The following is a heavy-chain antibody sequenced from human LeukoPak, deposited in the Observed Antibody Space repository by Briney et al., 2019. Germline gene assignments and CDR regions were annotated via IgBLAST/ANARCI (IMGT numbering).Heavy chain of an antibody. V-gene: IGHV4-39*07. J-gene: IGHJ6*03. D-gene: IGHD6-19*01. CDR2: ISYSGSP. CDR1: GGSISSSSYY. CDR3: ARDERQYSSQVNYYFYMDV. Sequence: SETLSLTCTVSGGSISSSSYYWVWIRPPPGKGLEWIGSISYSGSPSYKPSLKSRLSISLDTSKNQFSLNLTSVTAADAAVYYCARDERQYSSQVNYYFYMDVWGKGTTVTVSS.